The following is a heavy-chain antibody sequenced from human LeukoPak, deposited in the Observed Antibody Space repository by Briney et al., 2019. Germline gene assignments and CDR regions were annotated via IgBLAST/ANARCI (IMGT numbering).Heavy chain of an antibody. D-gene: IGHD3-10*01. V-gene: IGHV5-51*01. Sequence: GESLKISCKGSGYSFTNYWIVWVCQMPGKGLEWMGIISPGDSNTRYSPSFQGQVTISADKSISTAYLQWSSLKASDTAMYYCARAFASGSSRIFGYWGQGTLVTVSS. J-gene: IGHJ4*02. CDR2: ISPGDSNT. CDR3: ARAFASGSSRIFGY. CDR1: GYSFTNYW.